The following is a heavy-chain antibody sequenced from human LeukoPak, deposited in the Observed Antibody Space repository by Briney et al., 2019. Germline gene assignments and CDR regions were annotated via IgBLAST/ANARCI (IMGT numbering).Heavy chain of an antibody. V-gene: IGHV4-59*08. CDR2: IYYSGST. J-gene: IGHJ4*02. CDR3: ARHAFYGDYQFDY. CDR1: GGSISSYY. Sequence: SETLSLTCTVSGGSISSYYWSRIRQPPGKGLEWIGYIYYSGSTNYNPSLKSRVTISVDTSKNQFSLKLSSVTAADTAVYYCARHAFYGDYQFDYWGQGTLVTVSS. D-gene: IGHD4-17*01.